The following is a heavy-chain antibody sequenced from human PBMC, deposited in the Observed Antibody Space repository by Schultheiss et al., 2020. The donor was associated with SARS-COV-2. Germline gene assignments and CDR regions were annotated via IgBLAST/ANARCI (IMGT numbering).Heavy chain of an antibody. Sequence: SVKVSCKASGYTFTSYGISWVRQAPGQGLEWMGGIIPIFGTANYAQKFQGRVTITADESTSTAYMELSSLRSEDTAVYYCARERARGYYYGMDVWGQGTTVTVSS. J-gene: IGHJ6*02. CDR2: IIPIFGTA. V-gene: IGHV1-69*13. CDR3: ARERARGYYYGMDV. CDR1: GYTFTSYG.